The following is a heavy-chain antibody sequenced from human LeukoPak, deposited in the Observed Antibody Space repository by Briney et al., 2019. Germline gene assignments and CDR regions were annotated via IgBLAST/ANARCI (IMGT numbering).Heavy chain of an antibody. Sequence: QPGGSLRLSCAAPGFTFSSYAMAWVRQAPGKGLEWVSAISGSGAYTYYADSVKGRFAISRDSSKNMLYLQMNSLRAEDTAIYYCAKGIGPDYGDYLDYWGQGTLVTVSS. J-gene: IGHJ4*02. CDR2: ISGSGAYT. CDR1: GFTFSSYA. CDR3: AKGIGPDYGDYLDY. D-gene: IGHD4-17*01. V-gene: IGHV3-23*01.